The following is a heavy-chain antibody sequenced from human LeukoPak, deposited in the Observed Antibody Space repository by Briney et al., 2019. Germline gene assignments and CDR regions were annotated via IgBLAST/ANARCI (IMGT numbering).Heavy chain of an antibody. V-gene: IGHV4-31*03. Sequence: SSETLSLTCTVSGGSISSGGYYWSWIRQHPGKGLEWIGYIYYSGSTYYNPSLKSRVTISVDTSKNQFSLKLSSVTAADTAVYYCAREGTDYGDYYFDYWGQGTLVTVSS. CDR1: GGSISSGGYY. CDR2: IYYSGST. D-gene: IGHD4-17*01. CDR3: AREGTDYGDYYFDY. J-gene: IGHJ4*02.